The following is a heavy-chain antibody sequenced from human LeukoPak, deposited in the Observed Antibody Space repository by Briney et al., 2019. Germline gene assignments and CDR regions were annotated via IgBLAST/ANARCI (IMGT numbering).Heavy chain of an antibody. CDR1: GYTFTSYG. V-gene: IGHV1-18*01. Sequence: ASVNVSCKASGYTFTSYGISWVRQAPGQGLEWMGWISAYNGNTNYPQKLQGRVTMTTDTSTSTAYMELRSLRSDDTAVYYCARSFSDSSGYYYDHFDYWGQGTLVTVSS. J-gene: IGHJ4*02. CDR3: ARSFSDSSGYYYDHFDY. CDR2: ISAYNGNT. D-gene: IGHD3-22*01.